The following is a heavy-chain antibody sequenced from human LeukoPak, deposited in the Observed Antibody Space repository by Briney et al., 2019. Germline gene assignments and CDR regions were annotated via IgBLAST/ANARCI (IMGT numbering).Heavy chain of an antibody. J-gene: IGHJ6*02. CDR2: ISYDGSNK. D-gene: IGHD6-19*01. V-gene: IGHV3-30*03. CDR3: AREGSSSGWYGYYGMDV. CDR1: GFTFSNYG. Sequence: GGSLRLSCAASGFTFSNYGIHWVRQAPGKGLEWVAVISYDGSNKYYADSVKGRFTISRDNSKNTLYLQMNSLRAEDTAVYYCAREGSSSGWYGYYGMDVWGQGTTVTVSS.